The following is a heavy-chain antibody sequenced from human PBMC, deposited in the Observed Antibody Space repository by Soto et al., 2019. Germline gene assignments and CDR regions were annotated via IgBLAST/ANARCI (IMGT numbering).Heavy chain of an antibody. Sequence: QLQLQESGSGLVKPSQTLSLTCAVSGGSISSGGYSWSWIRQPPGKGLEWIGYIYHSGSTYYNPSLKXXVXIXXDRSKNQFSLKLSSVTAADTAVYYCARTSNGLLDYWGQGTLVTVSS. J-gene: IGHJ4*02. D-gene: IGHD1-1*01. V-gene: IGHV4-30-2*01. CDR1: GGSISSGGYS. CDR2: IYHSGST. CDR3: ARTSNGLLDY.